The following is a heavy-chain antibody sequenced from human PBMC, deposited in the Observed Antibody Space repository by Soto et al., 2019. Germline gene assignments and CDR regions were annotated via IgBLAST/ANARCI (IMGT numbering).Heavy chain of an antibody. Sequence: GASVKVSCKASGYTFTSYGISWVRQAPGQGLEWMGWISAYNGNANYAQKLQGRVTMTTDESTSTAYMELSSLRSEDTAVYYCATDRPPYSSGYYGTFIFDYWGQGTLVTVSS. V-gene: IGHV1-18*01. CDR2: ISAYNGNA. CDR1: GYTFTSYG. D-gene: IGHD3-22*01. CDR3: ATDRPPYSSGYYGTFIFDY. J-gene: IGHJ4*02.